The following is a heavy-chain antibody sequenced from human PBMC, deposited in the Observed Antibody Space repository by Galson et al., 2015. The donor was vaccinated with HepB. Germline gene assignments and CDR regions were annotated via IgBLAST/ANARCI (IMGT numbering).Heavy chain of an antibody. Sequence: SVKVSCKASGYTFTSYAMHWVRQAPGQRLEWIGWINAGNGNTKYSQKFQGRVTITRDTSASTAYMELSSLRSEDTAVYYRARGRPYYYDSSGYYWGGSYFDYWGQGTLVTVSS. J-gene: IGHJ4*02. CDR2: INAGNGNT. CDR1: GYTFTSYA. V-gene: IGHV1-3*01. D-gene: IGHD3-22*01. CDR3: ARGRPYYYDSSGYYWGGSYFDY.